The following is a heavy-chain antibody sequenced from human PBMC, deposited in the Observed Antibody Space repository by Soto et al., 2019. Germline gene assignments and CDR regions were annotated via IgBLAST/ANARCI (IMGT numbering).Heavy chain of an antibody. CDR3: ARDISSSLHPYYYGMDV. J-gene: IGHJ6*02. V-gene: IGHV1-46*01. Sequence: ASVKVSCKASGYTFTSYYMHWVRQAPGQGLEWMGIINPSGGSTSYAQKFQGRVTMTRDTSTSTVYMELSSLRSEDTAVYYCARDISSSLHPYYYGMDVWGQGTTVTVSS. CDR2: INPSGGST. D-gene: IGHD6-13*01. CDR1: GYTFTSYY.